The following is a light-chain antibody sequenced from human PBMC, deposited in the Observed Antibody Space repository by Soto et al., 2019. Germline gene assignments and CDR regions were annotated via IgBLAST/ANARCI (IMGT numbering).Light chain of an antibody. Sequence: EIVLTQSPATLSLSPGQRATLSCRASQSVHNYLAWYQQKPGQAPRLLIYDASNRATGIPARFSGSGSGTDFTSTISTLETEDFAVYYCQPRSYGLTFGPGTKVDFK. V-gene: IGKV3-11*01. CDR1: QSVHNY. CDR2: DAS. J-gene: IGKJ3*01. CDR3: QPRSYGLT.